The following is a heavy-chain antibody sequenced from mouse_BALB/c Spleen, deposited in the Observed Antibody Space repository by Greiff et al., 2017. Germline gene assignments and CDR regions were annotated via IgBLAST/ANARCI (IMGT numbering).Heavy chain of an antibody. J-gene: IGHJ2*01. Sequence: VKLMESAAELARPGASVKMSCKASGYTFTSYTMHWVKQRPGQGLEWIGYINPSSGYTEYNQKFKDKTTLTADKSSSTAYMQLSSLTSEDSAVYYCARYGSSYFDYWGQGTTLTVSS. CDR2: INPSSGYT. CDR3: ARYGSSYFDY. CDR1: GYTFTSYT. V-gene: IGHV1-4*02. D-gene: IGHD1-1*01.